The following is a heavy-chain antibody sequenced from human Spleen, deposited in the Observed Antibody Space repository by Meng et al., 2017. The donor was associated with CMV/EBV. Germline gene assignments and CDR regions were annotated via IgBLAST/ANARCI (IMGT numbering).Heavy chain of an antibody. Sequence: CAVYGGSFSGYYWSWIRQPPGKGLEWIGEINHSGSTNYNPSLKSRVTISVDTSKNQFSLKLSSVTAADTAVYYCARGWLRGGYFQHWGQGTLVTVSS. CDR3: ARGWLRGGYFQH. J-gene: IGHJ1*01. V-gene: IGHV4-34*01. CDR2: INHSGST. CDR1: GGSFSGYY. D-gene: IGHD6-19*01.